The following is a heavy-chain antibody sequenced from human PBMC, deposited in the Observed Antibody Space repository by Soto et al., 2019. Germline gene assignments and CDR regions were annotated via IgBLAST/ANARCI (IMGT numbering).Heavy chain of an antibody. CDR3: ARLGVLRFLEWSSSYYYYYGMDV. V-gene: IGHV4-39*01. CDR1: GGSISSSSYY. CDR2: IYYSGST. Sequence: SETVSLTCTVSGGSISSSSYYWGWIRQPPGKGLEWIGSIYYSGSTYYNPSLKSRVTISVDTSKNQFSLKLSSVTAADTAVYYCARLGVLRFLEWSSSYYYYYGMDVWGQGTTVTVSS. D-gene: IGHD3-3*01. J-gene: IGHJ6*02.